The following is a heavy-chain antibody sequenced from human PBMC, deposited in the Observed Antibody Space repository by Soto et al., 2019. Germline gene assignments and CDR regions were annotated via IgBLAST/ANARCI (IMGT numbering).Heavy chain of an antibody. CDR3: AAYLGGYNILTGYRGFDY. V-gene: IGHV1-18*01. CDR1: GDTFARYG. CDR2: ISTYNGAA. D-gene: IGHD3-9*01. J-gene: IGHJ4*02. Sequence: ASVKVSCKSSGDTFARYGISWVRQAPGQGLECMGWISTYNGAASYAQKFQDRVTMTTDTSTSTAYMELRSLTSDDTAVYYFAAYLGGYNILTGYRGFDYWGQGTLVTVSS.